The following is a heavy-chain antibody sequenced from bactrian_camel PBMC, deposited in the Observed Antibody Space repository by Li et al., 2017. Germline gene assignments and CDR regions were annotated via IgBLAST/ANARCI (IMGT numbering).Heavy chain of an antibody. CDR2: LYTNGAYNTI. Sequence: QVQLVESGGGSVQAGGSLRLSCKFSGDTYSRTCMGWFRQAPGKEREGVASLYTNGAYNTINYGDSVKGRFTISKDNNKNTLYLQMDSRKLDDTAAYYCAAGDRSYGDTCRNKYWGQGTQVTVS. CDR3: AAGDRSYGDTCRNKY. V-gene: IGHV3S68*01. CDR1: GDTYSRTC. D-gene: IGHD6*01. J-gene: IGHJ4*01.